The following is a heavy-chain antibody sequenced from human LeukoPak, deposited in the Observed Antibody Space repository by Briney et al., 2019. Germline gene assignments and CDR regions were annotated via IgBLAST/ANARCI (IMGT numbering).Heavy chain of an antibody. D-gene: IGHD5-24*01. CDR3: ATSRWQQPFDY. V-gene: IGHV4-59*08. Sequence: PSETLSLTCTVSGGSISSYYWSWIRQPPGKGLEWIGYIYYSGSTNHNPSLKSRVTISVDTSKDKFSLKLSSVTAADTAVYYCATSRWQQPFDYWGQGTLVTVSS. J-gene: IGHJ4*02. CDR1: GGSISSYY. CDR2: IYYSGST.